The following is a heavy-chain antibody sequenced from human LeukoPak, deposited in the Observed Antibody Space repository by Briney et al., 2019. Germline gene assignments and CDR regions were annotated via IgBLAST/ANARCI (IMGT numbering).Heavy chain of an antibody. J-gene: IGHJ5*02. V-gene: IGHV4-4*07. CDR1: GGSISSYY. D-gene: IGHD3-22*01. CDR3: ARQYYYDSSGYYYGAINWFDP. Sequence: SETLSLTCTVSGGSISSYYWSWIRQPAGKGLEWIGRIYTSGSTNYNPSLKSRVTMSVDTSKNQFSLKLSSVTAADTAVYYCARQYYYDSSGYYYGAINWFDPWGQGTLVTVPS. CDR2: IYTSGST.